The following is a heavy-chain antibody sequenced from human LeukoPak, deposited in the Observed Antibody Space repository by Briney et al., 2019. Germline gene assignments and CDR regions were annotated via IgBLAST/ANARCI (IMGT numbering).Heavy chain of an antibody. V-gene: IGHV3-23*01. CDR1: GFTFSSYG. J-gene: IGHJ4*02. CDR2: ISGSGGST. CDR3: ARISGWPVTFDY. Sequence: GGTPRLSCAASGFTFSSYGMSWVRQAPGKGLEWVSAISGSGGSTYYADSVKGRFTISRDNSKNTLYLQMNSLRAEDTAVYYCARISGWPVTFDYWGQGTLVTVSS. D-gene: IGHD6-19*01.